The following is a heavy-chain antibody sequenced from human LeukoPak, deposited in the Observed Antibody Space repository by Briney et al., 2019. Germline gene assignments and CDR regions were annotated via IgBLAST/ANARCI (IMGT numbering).Heavy chain of an antibody. Sequence: GGSLRLSCAASGFTYTNYWMAWVRQAPGKGLQWVASIKQDGSVEYYVDSVKGRFTISRDNAKNSHYLQMNSLRVEDMAVYYCARWADDSGIYYIASWGQGTLVAVSS. J-gene: IGHJ5*02. CDR3: ARWADDSGIYYIAS. CDR2: IKQDGSVE. V-gene: IGHV3-7*01. D-gene: IGHD3-10*01. CDR1: GFTYTNYW.